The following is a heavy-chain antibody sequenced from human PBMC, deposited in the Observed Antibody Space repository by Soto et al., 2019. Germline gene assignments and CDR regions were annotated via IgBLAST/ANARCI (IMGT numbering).Heavy chain of an antibody. CDR2: LSGSGTST. CDR1: GFSFVNYA. J-gene: IGHJ4*02. D-gene: IGHD6-19*01. CDR3: AKAATNGGWFNPFDS. Sequence: EVQLLESGGGLVQPGGSLRLSCAASGFSFVNYAMNWVRQAPGKGLEWVSGLSGSGTSTYYEDSVKGRFTISRDNSRNTPFLQMNSLTADDTAVYYCAKAATNGGWFNPFDSWGQGALVTVSS. V-gene: IGHV3-23*01.